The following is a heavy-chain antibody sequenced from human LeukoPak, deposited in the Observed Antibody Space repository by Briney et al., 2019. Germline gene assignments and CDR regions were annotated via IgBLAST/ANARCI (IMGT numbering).Heavy chain of an antibody. Sequence: PSETLSLTCTVSSGSISTSNYYWGWVRQPPGKALEWIGNIFYSGSTYYSPSLKSRVTISLDTSRNQFSLKLNSVTAADTAVYYCAKSNGYGLIDIWGTGTTVTVSS. D-gene: IGHD3-22*01. CDR3: AKSNGYGLIDI. J-gene: IGHJ6*04. V-gene: IGHV4-39*07. CDR2: IFYSGST. CDR1: SGSISTSNYY.